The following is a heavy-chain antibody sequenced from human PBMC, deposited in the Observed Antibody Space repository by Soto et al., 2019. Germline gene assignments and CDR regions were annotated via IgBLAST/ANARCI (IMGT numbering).Heavy chain of an antibody. D-gene: IGHD2-8*01. V-gene: IGHV2-5*02. Sequence: QITLKESGPTLVKPTQTLTLTCTFSGFSLSTSGVGVGWIRQPPGKALEWLALIYWDDGKRYSPSLKSRLTITKYTSKNQVVLTMTNMDPVDTATYYCAHSRIVLMVYAIREGGWFDPWGQGTLVTVSS. CDR1: GFSLSTSGVG. CDR3: AHSRIVLMVYAIREGGWFDP. J-gene: IGHJ5*02. CDR2: IYWDDGK.